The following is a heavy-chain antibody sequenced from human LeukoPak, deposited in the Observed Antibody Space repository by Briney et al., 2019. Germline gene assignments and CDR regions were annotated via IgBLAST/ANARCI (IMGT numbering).Heavy chain of an antibody. J-gene: IGHJ3*02. CDR2: IYPGDSDT. CDR3: ARANYYDSSGYYPDAFDI. V-gene: IGHV5-51*01. D-gene: IGHD3-22*01. CDR1: GYSFTSYW. Sequence: PGESLKISCKGSGYSFTSYWIGWVRQMPGKGLEWMGIIYPGDSDTRYSPSFQGQVTISADKSISTAYLQWSSLKASDTAMYYCARANYYDSSGYYPDAFDIWGQGTMVTVSS.